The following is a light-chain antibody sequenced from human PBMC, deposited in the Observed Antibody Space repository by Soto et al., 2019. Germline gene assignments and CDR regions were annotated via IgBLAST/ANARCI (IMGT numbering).Light chain of an antibody. CDR2: AAS. Sequence: DIQLTQAPSLLSASAGDRVSMTFGASQAISSYLAWHQQKPGRAPKLLIYAASTLQSGVPSRFSGSGSGTEFTLTITSLQPEDFATYYCQQLNSFPITFGQGTRLEI. CDR1: QAISSY. V-gene: IGKV1-9*01. CDR3: QQLNSFPIT. J-gene: IGKJ5*01.